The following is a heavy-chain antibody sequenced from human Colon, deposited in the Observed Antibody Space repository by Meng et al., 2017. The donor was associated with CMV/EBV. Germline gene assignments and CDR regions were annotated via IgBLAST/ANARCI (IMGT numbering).Heavy chain of an antibody. Sequence: HVQLPESVPGTVKPSATLSRTFTVSGGPISGHYWTWSCRPAGEGLKWLGRIYSNVRIDENYSLRSRVTISVDTSKNQLSLRLTSVTAADTSVYYCGRAGARGVPIDVWGRGTLVTVSS. CDR2: IYSNVRI. CDR3: GRAGARGVPIDV. D-gene: IGHD3-10*01. J-gene: IGHJ1*01. CDR1: GGPISGHY. V-gene: IGHV4-4*07.